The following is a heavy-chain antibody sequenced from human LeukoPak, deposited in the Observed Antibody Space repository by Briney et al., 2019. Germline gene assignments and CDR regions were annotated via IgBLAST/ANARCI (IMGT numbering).Heavy chain of an antibody. CDR2: ISPNSGAT. CDR1: GYTFTDYY. CDR3: ARVSGTGYSSGWYPY. J-gene: IGHJ4*02. D-gene: IGHD6-19*01. V-gene: IGHV1-2*02. Sequence: ASVKVSCKSSGYTFTDYYIHWVRQAPGQGLEWMGWISPNSGATNYAQKFQGRVTMTRDTSISTAYMELSRLRSDDTAVYYCARVSGTGYSSGWYPYWGQGTLVTVSS.